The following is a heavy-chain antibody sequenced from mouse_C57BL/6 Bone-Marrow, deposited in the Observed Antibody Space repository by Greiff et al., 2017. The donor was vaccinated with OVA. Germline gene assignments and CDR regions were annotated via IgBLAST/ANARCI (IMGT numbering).Heavy chain of an antibody. V-gene: IGHV1-80*01. D-gene: IGHD1-1*01. Sequence: QVQLQQSGAELVKPGASVKISCKASGYAFSSYWMNWVKQRPGKGLEWIGQIYPGDGDTNYNGKFKGKATLTADKSSSTAYMQLSSLTSEDSAVYFCARDHYYGSSYVGYWGQGTTLTVSS. CDR2: IYPGDGDT. CDR1: GYAFSSYW. J-gene: IGHJ2*01. CDR3: ARDHYYGSSYVGY.